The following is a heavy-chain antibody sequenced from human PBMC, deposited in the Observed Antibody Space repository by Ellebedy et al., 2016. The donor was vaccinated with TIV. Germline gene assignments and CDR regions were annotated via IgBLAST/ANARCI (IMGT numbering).Heavy chain of an antibody. D-gene: IGHD4-23*01. CDR1: GYSFTTYW. J-gene: IGHJ3*02. Sequence: GESLKISCKGSGYSFTTYWIGWVRQMPGKGQEWMGLIHPGDSDTRYSPSFQGQVTISADKSITTAYLQWGSLKASDTAMYYCARSHTVVTPRAFDIWGQGTTVTVSS. CDR3: ARSHTVVTPRAFDI. V-gene: IGHV5-51*01. CDR2: IHPGDSDT.